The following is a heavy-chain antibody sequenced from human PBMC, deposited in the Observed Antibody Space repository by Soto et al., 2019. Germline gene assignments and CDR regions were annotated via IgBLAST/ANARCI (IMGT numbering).Heavy chain of an antibody. D-gene: IGHD2-2*01. J-gene: IGHJ5*01. CDR1: GYTSADFG. CDR3: VRDQKYFRVNGNWFDS. Sequence: GASVKVSCKASGYTSADFGISWLRQAPGQGLEWMGWVSGNNGASNPAPKVQGRITMTLDTSTGVSYMALRSLRSDDTAIYYCVRDQKYFRVNGNWFDSWGQGTLVTVSS. V-gene: IGHV1-18*04. CDR2: VSGNNGAS.